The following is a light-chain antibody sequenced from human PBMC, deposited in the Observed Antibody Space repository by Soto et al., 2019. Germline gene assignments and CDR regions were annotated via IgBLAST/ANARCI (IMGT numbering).Light chain of an antibody. V-gene: IGKV4-1*01. CDR1: QSLLFSSNNKNY. CDR2: WAS. J-gene: IGKJ4*01. Sequence: DIVLTQSPDSLAVSLGERATINCKSSQSLLFSSNNKNYLAWYQQKPGQPPNLLIYWASTRESGVPDRFSGSGSGTDFTLTISSLQAEDVAIYYCQQYYTTPSVPFGGGTKVDIK. CDR3: QQYYTTPSVP.